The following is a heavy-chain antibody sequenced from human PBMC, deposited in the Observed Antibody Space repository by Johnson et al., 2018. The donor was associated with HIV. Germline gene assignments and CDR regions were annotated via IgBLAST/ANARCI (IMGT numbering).Heavy chain of an antibody. D-gene: IGHD4-23*01. CDR3: AREEGVGDDYGGKSAFDI. CDR1: GFTFDDYG. CDR2: INWNGGST. J-gene: IGHJ3*02. Sequence: VQLVESGGGVVRPGGSLRLSCAASGFTFDDYGMSWVRQAPGKGLEWVSGINWNGGSTGYADSVKGRFTISRDNAKNSLYLQMNSLRAEDTAVYYCAREEGVGDDYGGKSAFDILGQGTMVTVSS. V-gene: IGHV3-20*04.